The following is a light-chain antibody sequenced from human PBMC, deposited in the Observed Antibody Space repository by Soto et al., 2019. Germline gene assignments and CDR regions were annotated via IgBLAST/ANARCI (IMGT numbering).Light chain of an antibody. CDR1: QSVSSSY. CDR3: QQYGSSQYT. V-gene: IGKV3-20*01. CDR2: GAS. J-gene: IGKJ2*01. Sequence: EIVLTQSPGTLSLSPGERATLSCRASQSVSSSYLAWSQQKPGQAPRLLIYGASSRATGIPDRFSGSGSVTAFILTISRLEPEDFAVYYCQQYGSSQYTFGQGTKLEIK.